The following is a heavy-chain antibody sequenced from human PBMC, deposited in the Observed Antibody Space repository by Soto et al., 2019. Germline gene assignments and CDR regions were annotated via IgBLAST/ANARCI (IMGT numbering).Heavy chain of an antibody. CDR3: VRPQVDAMVRGWDYYMDV. CDR1: GYTFTSYA. V-gene: IGHV1-3*01. Sequence: QVQLVQSGAEVKKPGASVKVSCKASGYTFTSYAMHWVRQAPGQRLEWMGWINAGNGNTKYSQKFQGRVTITRDTSASTAFMELSNLRSEDTAVYFCVRPQVDAMVRGWDYYMDVWGKGTTVTVS. J-gene: IGHJ6*03. D-gene: IGHD3-10*01. CDR2: INAGNGNT.